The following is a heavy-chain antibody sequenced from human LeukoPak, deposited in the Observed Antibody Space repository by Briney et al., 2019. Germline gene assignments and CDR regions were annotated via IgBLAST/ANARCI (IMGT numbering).Heavy chain of an antibody. CDR3: ARGEYMWFDP. J-gene: IGHJ5*02. CDR2: IKRDGSDK. D-gene: IGHD2/OR15-2a*01. V-gene: IGHV3-7*01. CDR1: GFTFSSYA. Sequence: GGSLRLSCAASGFTFSSYAMSWVRQAPGKGLEWVANIKRDGSDKYYVDSVKGRFTISRDNAKNSLYLQMNSLRAEDTAVYYCARGEYMWFDPWGQGTLVTVSS.